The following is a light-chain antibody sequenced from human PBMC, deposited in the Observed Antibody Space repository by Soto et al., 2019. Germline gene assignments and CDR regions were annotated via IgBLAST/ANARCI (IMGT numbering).Light chain of an antibody. CDR2: DAF. Sequence: EIVLTQSPATLSLSPGKRATLPCRASQSVSSSLACYQHKRGQAPGLLIYDAFKRATGIPARFSGRGSGTDFTLTFSSLEAEDFAVYYCRQRSILGTLGPGTKVDIK. V-gene: IGKV3-11*01. CDR1: QSVSSS. J-gene: IGKJ3*01. CDR3: RQRSILGT.